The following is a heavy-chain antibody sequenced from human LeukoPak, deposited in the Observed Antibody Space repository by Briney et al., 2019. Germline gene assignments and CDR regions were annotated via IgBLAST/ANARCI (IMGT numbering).Heavy chain of an antibody. J-gene: IGHJ4*02. CDR3: ARVSSYYDSSQYPNDY. V-gene: IGHV3-11*01. Sequence: KPGGYLRRSGAASGFTFSDYYMSWIRQAPGKGLEWVSYISSSGSTIYYADSVKGRFTISRDNAKNSLYLQMNSLRAEDTAVYYCARVSSYYDSSQYPNDYWGQGTLVTVSS. D-gene: IGHD3-22*01. CDR1: GFTFSDYY. CDR2: ISSSGSTI.